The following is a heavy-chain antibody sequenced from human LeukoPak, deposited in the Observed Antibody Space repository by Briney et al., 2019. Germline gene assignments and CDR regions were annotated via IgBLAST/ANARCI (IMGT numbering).Heavy chain of an antibody. CDR3: ASLASKARLVDY. CDR2: ISGSGGST. D-gene: IGHD6-6*01. Sequence: GGSLRLSCAASGFTFSSYAMSWVRQAPGKGLEWVSAISGSGGSTYCADSVKGRFTISRDNSKSTLYLQMNSLRAEDTAVYYCASLASKARLVDYWGQGTLVTVSS. CDR1: GFTFSSYA. V-gene: IGHV3-23*01. J-gene: IGHJ4*02.